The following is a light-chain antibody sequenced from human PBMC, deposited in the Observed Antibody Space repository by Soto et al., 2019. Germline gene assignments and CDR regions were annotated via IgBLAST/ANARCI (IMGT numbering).Light chain of an antibody. J-gene: IGKJ4*01. CDR3: QRYDDWPLLT. CDR2: GAS. CDR1: RSVGNN. V-gene: IGKV3-15*01. Sequence: EMVMTQSPATLSVSPGERATLSCRASRSVGNNLAWYQQKPGRPPRLLIYGASTRATGVPVRFSGSGSGTDFTLTICSLQSEDFAVYYCQRYDDWPLLTFGGGTKVEIK.